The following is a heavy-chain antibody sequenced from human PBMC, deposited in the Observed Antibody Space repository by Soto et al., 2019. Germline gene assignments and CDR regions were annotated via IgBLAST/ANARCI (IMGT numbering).Heavy chain of an antibody. Sequence: GASVKVSCKASGYTFTSYYMHWVRQAPGQGLEWMGIINPSGGSTSYAQKFQGRVTMTRDTSTSTVYMELSSLRSEDTAVYYCARDSGGDIPGDSGGMDVWGQGTTVTVSS. CDR1: GYTFTSYY. J-gene: IGHJ6*02. D-gene: IGHD2-21*02. V-gene: IGHV1-46*01. CDR3: ARDSGGDIPGDSGGMDV. CDR2: INPSGGST.